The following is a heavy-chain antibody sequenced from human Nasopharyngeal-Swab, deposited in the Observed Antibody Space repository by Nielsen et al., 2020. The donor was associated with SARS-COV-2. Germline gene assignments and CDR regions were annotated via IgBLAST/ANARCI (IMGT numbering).Heavy chain of an antibody. CDR1: GFTFSSYW. CDR3: ARVVCSGGSCYQNRYYFDY. Sequence: GESLKISCAASGFTFSSYWMHWVRQAPGKGLVWVSRINSDGSSTSCADSVKGRFTISRDNAKNTLYLQMNSLRAEDTAVYYCARVVCSGGSCYQNRYYFDYWGQGTLVTVSS. J-gene: IGHJ4*02. V-gene: IGHV3-74*01. CDR2: INSDGSST. D-gene: IGHD2-15*01.